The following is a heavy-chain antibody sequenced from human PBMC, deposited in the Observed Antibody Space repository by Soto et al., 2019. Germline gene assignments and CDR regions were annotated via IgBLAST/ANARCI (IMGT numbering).Heavy chain of an antibody. J-gene: IGHJ6*03. CDR1: GGSISSYY. D-gene: IGHD4-4*01. CDR2: IYYSGST. CDR3: ARGEFSNYYYYYYMDV. Sequence: PSETLSLTCTVSGGSISSYYWSWIRQPPGTGLEWIGYIYYSGSTNYNPSLKSRVTISVDTSKNQFSLKLSSVTAADTVVYYCARGEFSNYYYYYYMDVWGKGTTVTVSS. V-gene: IGHV4-59*13.